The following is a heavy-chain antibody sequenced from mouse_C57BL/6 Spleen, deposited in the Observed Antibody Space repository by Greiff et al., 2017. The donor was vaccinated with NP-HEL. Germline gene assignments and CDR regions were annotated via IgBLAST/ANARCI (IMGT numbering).Heavy chain of an antibody. V-gene: IGHV5-9-1*02. Sequence: EVQGVESGEGLVKPGGSLKLSCAASGFTFSSYAMSWVRQTPEKRLEWVAYISSGGDYIYYADTVQGRSTISRDNARNTLYLQMSSLKSEDTAMCYCTREGTTVVARYFDVWGTGTTVTVSS. CDR1: GFTFSSYA. CDR3: TREGTTVVARYFDV. J-gene: IGHJ1*03. D-gene: IGHD1-1*01. CDR2: ISSGGDYI.